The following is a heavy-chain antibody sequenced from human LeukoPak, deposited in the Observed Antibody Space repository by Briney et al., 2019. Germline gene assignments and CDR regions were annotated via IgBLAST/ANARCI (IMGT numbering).Heavy chain of an antibody. Sequence: ASVKVSCKASGYTFTGYYMHWVRQAPGQGLERMGWINPNSGGTNYAQKFQGRVTMTRDTSISTAYMELSRLRSDDTAVYYCARALGISHGFDYWGQGTLVTVSS. CDR3: ARALGISHGFDY. CDR2: INPNSGGT. V-gene: IGHV1-2*02. CDR1: GYTFTGYY. J-gene: IGHJ4*02. D-gene: IGHD7-27*01.